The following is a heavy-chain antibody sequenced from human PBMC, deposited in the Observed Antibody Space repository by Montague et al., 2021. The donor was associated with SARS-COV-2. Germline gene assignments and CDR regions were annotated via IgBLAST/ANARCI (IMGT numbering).Heavy chain of an antibody. D-gene: IGHD6-13*01. CDR1: GGSFSGYY. J-gene: IGHJ5*02. Sequence: SETLSLTCAVYGGSFSGYYWSWIRQPPGKGLEWIGEINHSGSTNYIPSLKSRVTISVDTSKNQFSLKLSSVTAADTAVYYCARGRYSSSWYGAKNWFDPWGQGTLVTVSS. V-gene: IGHV4-34*01. CDR3: ARGRYSSSWYGAKNWFDP. CDR2: INHSGST.